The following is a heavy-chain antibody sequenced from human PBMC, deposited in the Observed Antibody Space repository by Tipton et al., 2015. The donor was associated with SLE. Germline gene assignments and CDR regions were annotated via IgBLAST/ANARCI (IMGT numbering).Heavy chain of an antibody. CDR1: SPTFSYYT. CDR3: AVGYCDSGNCYQGFDY. V-gene: IGHV3-69-1*02. D-gene: IGHD2-15*01. J-gene: IGHJ4*02. Sequence: QLVQSGGGLVQPGRSLRLSCVVSSPTFSYYTMAWVRQAPGKGLEWVSSISAGASRKYTNSVKGRFTVSRDNAKKTLYLEMDSLRPEDSGVYYCAVGYCDSGNCYQGFDYWGQGTLVTVSS. CDR2: ISAGASR.